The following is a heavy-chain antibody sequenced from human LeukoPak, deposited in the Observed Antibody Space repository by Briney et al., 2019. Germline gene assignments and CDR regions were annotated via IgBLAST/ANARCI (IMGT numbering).Heavy chain of an antibody. Sequence: PGGSLRLSCAASGFTLSSYSMNWVRQAPGKGLEWVSSISSSSGYIYYADSVKGRFTISRDNAKNSLYLQMNSLGAEDTAVYYCASTSSSSFGFDYWGQGTLVTVSS. CDR3: ASTSSSSFGFDY. CDR1: GFTLSSYS. D-gene: IGHD6-6*01. CDR2: ISSSSGYI. V-gene: IGHV3-21*01. J-gene: IGHJ4*02.